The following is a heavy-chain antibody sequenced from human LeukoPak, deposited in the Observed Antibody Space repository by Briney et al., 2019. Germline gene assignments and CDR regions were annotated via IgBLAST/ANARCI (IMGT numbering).Heavy chain of an antibody. D-gene: IGHD5-24*01. J-gene: IGHJ4*02. CDR2: INHSGCST. CDR3: ARGRRDGYKLRNFDY. V-gene: IGHV1-46*01. Sequence: GSVTVSCKASGYTFTSDYMHWVTQAPRQGREGLRVINHSGCSTSYAQTFQDRVTIDRDISTSTLYMGLRSLRSQDTAVYYCARGRRDGYKLRNFDYWGQGTLVTVSS. CDR1: GYTFTSDY.